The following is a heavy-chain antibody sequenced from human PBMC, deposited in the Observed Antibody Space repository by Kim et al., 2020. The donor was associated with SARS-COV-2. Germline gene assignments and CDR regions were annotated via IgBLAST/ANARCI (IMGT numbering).Heavy chain of an antibody. V-gene: IGHV3-30*04. Sequence: GGSLRLSCAASGFIFFKYRMHWVRQAPGKGLEWVAVISYDGSDQNHADSVKGRFTVSRDNSKNTLFLQMGSLRGEDTAVYYCARSRDSRGYDYGSIAEVDDWGQGTQVTVSS. CDR1: GFIFFKYR. CDR3: ARSRDSRGYDYGSIAEVDD. J-gene: IGHJ4*02. CDR2: ISYDGSDQ. D-gene: IGHD5-18*01.